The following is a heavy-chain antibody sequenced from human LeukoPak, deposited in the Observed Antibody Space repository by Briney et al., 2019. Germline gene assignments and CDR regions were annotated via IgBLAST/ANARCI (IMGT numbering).Heavy chain of an antibody. CDR3: ARRDNWNDFDY. V-gene: IGHV4-59*08. D-gene: IGHD1-20*01. Sequence: PSETLSLTCTVSGGSISSYYWSWIRQPPGKGLEWIGYIYYSGSTNYIPSLKSRVTISVDTSKNQFSLKLSSVTAADTAVYYCARRDNWNDFDYWGQGTLVTVSS. CDR1: GGSISSYY. J-gene: IGHJ4*02. CDR2: IYYSGST.